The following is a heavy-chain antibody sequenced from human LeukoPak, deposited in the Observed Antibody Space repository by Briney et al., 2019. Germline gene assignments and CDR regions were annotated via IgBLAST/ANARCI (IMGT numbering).Heavy chain of an antibody. Sequence: GGSLRLSCAASGFTFSNYGMHWVRQAPGKGLEWVAVIWYDGGNKYYADSVKGRFTISRDNSKNTLYLQMNSLRAEDTAVYYCAKSRERMAAAGFYYFDYWGQGTLVTVSS. CDR2: IWYDGGNK. CDR3: AKSRERMAAAGFYYFDY. CDR1: GFTFSNYG. D-gene: IGHD6-13*01. J-gene: IGHJ4*02. V-gene: IGHV3-33*06.